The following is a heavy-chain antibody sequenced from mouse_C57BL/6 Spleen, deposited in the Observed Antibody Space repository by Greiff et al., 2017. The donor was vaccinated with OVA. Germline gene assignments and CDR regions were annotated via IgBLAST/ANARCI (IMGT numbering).Heavy chain of an antibody. D-gene: IGHD1-1*01. V-gene: IGHV7-1*01. CDR2: SRNKANDYTT. CDR3: ARGYYYGSSDWYFDV. J-gene: IGHJ1*03. CDR1: GFTFSDFY. Sequence: EVQVVESGGGLVQSGRSLRLSCATSGFTFSDFYMEWVRQAPGKGLEWIAASRNKANDYTTEYSASVEGRFIVSRDTSQSILYLQMNALRAEDTAIYYCARGYYYGSSDWYFDVWGTGTTVTVSS.